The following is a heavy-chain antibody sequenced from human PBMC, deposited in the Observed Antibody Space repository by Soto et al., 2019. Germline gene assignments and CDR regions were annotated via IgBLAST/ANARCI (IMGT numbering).Heavy chain of an antibody. Sequence: SVKVSFKASGGTFSSYASIWLRQAPGQGLEWIGWIVVGSGNTNYAQKFQERVTITRDMSTSTAYMELSSLRSEDTAVYYCAATTPLHGGSCYFWGQGTLVTVSS. J-gene: IGHJ4*02. CDR3: AATTPLHGGSCYF. CDR1: GGTFSSYA. V-gene: IGHV1-58*02. D-gene: IGHD2-15*01. CDR2: IVVGSGNT.